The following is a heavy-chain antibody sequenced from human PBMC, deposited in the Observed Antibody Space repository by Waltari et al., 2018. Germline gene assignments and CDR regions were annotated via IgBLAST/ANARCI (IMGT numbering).Heavy chain of an antibody. J-gene: IGHJ4*02. CDR3: ARGTQVPRHYFDY. CDR2: ISSSSSTI. D-gene: IGHD1-1*01. CDR1: GFTFSSYS. V-gene: IGHV3-48*01. Sequence: EVQLVESGGGLVQPGGSLRLSCAASGFTFSSYSMNWVRQAPGKGLEWVSYISSSSSTIYYAESGKGRFTISRDNAKNSLYLQMNSLRAEDTAVYYCARGTQVPRHYFDYWGQGTLVTVSS.